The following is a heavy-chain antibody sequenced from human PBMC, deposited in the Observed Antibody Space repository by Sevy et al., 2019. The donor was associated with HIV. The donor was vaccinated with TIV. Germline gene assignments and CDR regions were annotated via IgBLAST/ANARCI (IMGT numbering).Heavy chain of an antibody. CDR3: ARDCSSANCLWGMDV. V-gene: IGHV3-7*03. J-gene: IGHJ6*02. Sequence: GGSLRLSCAASGFTFNSYWMSWVRRAPGKGLEWVANIKKDGSEKYYVDSVKGRFTISRDNAKNSLYLQMDSLRAEDTAVYYCARDCSSANCLWGMDVWGQGTTVTVSS. CDR2: IKKDGSEK. D-gene: IGHD2-2*01. CDR1: GFTFNSYW.